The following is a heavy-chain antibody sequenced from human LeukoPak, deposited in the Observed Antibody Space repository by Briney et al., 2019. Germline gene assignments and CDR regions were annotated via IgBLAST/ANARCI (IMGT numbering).Heavy chain of an antibody. J-gene: IGHJ4*02. D-gene: IGHD4-23*01. Sequence: SETLSLTCAVSGGSFIGYHWNWIRQSPGKGLEWIAGINHRGGTNYNPSLKSRVTISIDTSKNQFSLNLKSVTAADTAVYYFARDPTTEETVPYYFDDWVQATLVTVSS. CDR3: ARDPTTEETVPYYFDD. CDR1: GGSFIGYH. CDR2: INHRGGT. V-gene: IGHV4-34*01.